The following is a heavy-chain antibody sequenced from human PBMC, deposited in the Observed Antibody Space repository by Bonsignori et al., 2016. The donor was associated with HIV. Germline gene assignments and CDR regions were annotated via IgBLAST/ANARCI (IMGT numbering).Heavy chain of an antibody. CDR2: ISSSSSTI. J-gene: IGHJ4*02. V-gene: IGHV3-48*02. CDR3: ARDDYGGLDY. D-gene: IGHD3-16*01. Sequence: RQPPGKGLEWVSYISSSSSTIYYADSVKGRFTISRDNAKNSLYLQMNSLRDEDTAVYYCARDDYGGLDYWGQGTLVTVSS.